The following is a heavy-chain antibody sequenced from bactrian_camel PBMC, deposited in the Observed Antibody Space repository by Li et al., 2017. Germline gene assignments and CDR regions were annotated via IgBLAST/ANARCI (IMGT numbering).Heavy chain of an antibody. CDR2: INTGGGTT. J-gene: IGHJ4*01. Sequence: VQLVESGGGLVQPGGSLRLSCAASGFTFSNYWMFWVRQAPGKGFEWVSSINTGGGTTYYADSLKGRFTISRDNAKNTVYLEMNSLKSEDTALYYCATSSEDAAWWHRLGHWGQGTQVTVSS. V-gene: IGHV3S1*01. CDR3: ATSSEDAAWWHRLGH. CDR1: GFTFSNYW. D-gene: IGHD7*01.